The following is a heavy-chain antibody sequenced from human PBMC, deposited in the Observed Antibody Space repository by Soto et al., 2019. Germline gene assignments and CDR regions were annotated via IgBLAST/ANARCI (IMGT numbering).Heavy chain of an antibody. CDR1: GYPFTSYY. CDR2: INPSGGST. V-gene: IGHV1-46*01. CDR3: ARDANCSGGSCYFDY. J-gene: IGHJ4*02. D-gene: IGHD2-15*01. Sequence: XAVKGASKASGYPFTSYYMHWVRQAPGQGLEWMGIINPSGGSTSYAQKFQGRVTMTRDTSTSTVYMELSSLRSEDTAVYYCARDANCSGGSCYFDYWGQGTLVTVSS.